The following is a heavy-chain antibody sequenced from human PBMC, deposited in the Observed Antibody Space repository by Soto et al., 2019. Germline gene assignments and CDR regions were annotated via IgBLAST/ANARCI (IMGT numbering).Heavy chain of an antibody. D-gene: IGHD3-16*02. J-gene: IGHJ6*02. V-gene: IGHV1-3*01. Sequence: GASVKVSCKASGYTFTSYSMHWVRQAPGQRLEWMGWINAGNGNTKYSQKFQGRVTITRDTSASTAYMELSSLRSEDTAVYYCARERGGGNYYVGGSYRSNVMAVWGQGTTVTVSS. CDR1: GYTFTSYS. CDR2: INAGNGNT. CDR3: ARERGGGNYYVGGSYRSNVMAV.